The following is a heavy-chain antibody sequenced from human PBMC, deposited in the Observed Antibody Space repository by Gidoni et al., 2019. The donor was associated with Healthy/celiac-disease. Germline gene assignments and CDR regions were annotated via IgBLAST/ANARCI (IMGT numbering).Heavy chain of an antibody. CDR2: IWYDGSNK. V-gene: IGHV3-33*01. D-gene: IGHD2-15*01. Sequence: QVQLVESGGGVVQPGRSLRLSCAASGFTFSSYGMHWVRQAPGKGLEWVAVIWYDGSNKYYADSVKGRFTISRDNSKNTLYLQMNSLRAEDTAVYYCARELDVVVVAATPDYYYGMDVWGQGTTVTVSS. CDR3: ARELDVVVVAATPDYYYGMDV. J-gene: IGHJ6*02. CDR1: GFTFSSYG.